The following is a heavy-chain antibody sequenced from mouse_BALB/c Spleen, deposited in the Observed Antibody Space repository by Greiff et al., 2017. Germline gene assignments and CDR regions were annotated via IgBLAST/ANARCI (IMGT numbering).Heavy chain of an antibody. J-gene: IGHJ2*01. CDR2: IRLKSDNYAT. CDR3: TAGLHYYFDY. Sequence: EVKLEESGGGLVQPGGSMKLSCVASGFTFSSYWMSWVRQSPEKGLEWVAEIRLKSDNYATHYAESVKGKFTISRDDSKSSLYLQMNSLRAEDTGIYYCTAGLHYYFDYWGQGTTLTVSS. CDR1: GFTFSSYW. V-gene: IGHV6-3*01. D-gene: IGHD3-2*02.